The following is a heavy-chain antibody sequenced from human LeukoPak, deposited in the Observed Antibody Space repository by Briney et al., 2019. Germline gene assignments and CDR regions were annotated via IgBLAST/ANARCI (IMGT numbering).Heavy chain of an antibody. CDR3: H. Sequence: PLETLSLTCTVSGVSMSAFQWSWVRQSPEKGLEWIGCVNTKGETNYNPSLKSRVITSVDTSKSQFSLRLTSVTAADTAVYYDHWGQGALVTVSS. CDR1: GVSMSAFQ. V-gene: IGHV4-4*09. CDR2: VNTKGET. J-gene: IGHJ4*02.